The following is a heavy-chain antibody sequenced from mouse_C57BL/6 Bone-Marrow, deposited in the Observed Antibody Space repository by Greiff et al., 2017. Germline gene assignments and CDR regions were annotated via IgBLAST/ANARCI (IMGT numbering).Heavy chain of an antibody. Sequence: QVQLKESGAELARPGASVKLSCKASGYTFTSYGISWVKQRPGQGLEWIGEIYPRSGNTYYNEKFKGKATLTADKSSSTAYMELRSLTSEDSAVYFCARGSPSDYYGSRRYFDVWGTGTTVTVSS. D-gene: IGHD1-1*01. CDR2: IYPRSGNT. CDR3: ARGSPSDYYGSRRYFDV. V-gene: IGHV1-81*01. CDR1: GYTFTSYG. J-gene: IGHJ1*03.